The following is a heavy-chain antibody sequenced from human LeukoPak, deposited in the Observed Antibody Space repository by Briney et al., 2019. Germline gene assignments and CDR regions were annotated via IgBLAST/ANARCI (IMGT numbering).Heavy chain of an antibody. CDR1: GFTFSTYE. CDR2: ISSRGSSI. Sequence: GGSLRLACAASGFTFSTYEMDWVRQAPGKELEWVSYISSRGSSIYYADSVKGRFTISRDNAKNSLYLQMSSLRVEDTAVYYCARGAAGGDFDYWGQGTLVTVSS. CDR3: ARGAAGGDFDY. J-gene: IGHJ4*02. D-gene: IGHD6-13*01. V-gene: IGHV3-48*03.